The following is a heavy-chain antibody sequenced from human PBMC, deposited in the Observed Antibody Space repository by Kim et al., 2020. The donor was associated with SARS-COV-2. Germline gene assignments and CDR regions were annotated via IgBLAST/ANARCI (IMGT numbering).Heavy chain of an antibody. D-gene: IGHD2-2*01. V-gene: IGHV3-30-3*01. CDR3: ARAPRLTSVVPAAYIGAGNWFDP. Sequence: GGSLRLSCAASGFTFSSYAMHWVRQAPGKGLEWVAVISYDGSNKYYADSVKGRFTISRDNSKNTLYLQMNSLRAEDTAVYYCARAPRLTSVVPAAYIGAGNWFDPWGQGTLVTVSS. J-gene: IGHJ5*02. CDR2: ISYDGSNK. CDR1: GFTFSSYA.